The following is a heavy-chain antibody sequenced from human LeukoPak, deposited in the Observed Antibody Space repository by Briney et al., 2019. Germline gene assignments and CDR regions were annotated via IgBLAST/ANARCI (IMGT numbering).Heavy chain of an antibody. J-gene: IGHJ6*03. CDR1: GGSFSGYY. V-gene: IGHV4-34*01. D-gene: IGHD2-15*01. CDR2: INHSGST. Sequence: PSETLSLTCAVYGGSFSGYYWSWIRQPPGKGLEWIGEINHSGSTNYNPSLKSRVTISVDTSKNQFSLKLSSVPAADTAVYYCARGRGYCSGGSCYPSKWLVGYYYYMDVWGKGTTVTVSS. CDR3: ARGRGYCSGGSCYPSKWLVGYYYYMDV.